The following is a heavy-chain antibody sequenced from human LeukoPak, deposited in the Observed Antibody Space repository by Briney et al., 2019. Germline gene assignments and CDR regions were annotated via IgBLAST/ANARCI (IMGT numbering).Heavy chain of an antibody. J-gene: IGHJ3*02. CDR3: ARDDFWSGYRAFDI. CDR2: VAYSGSP. Sequence: SETLSLTCTVSGDSISDFYWSWIRQPPGKGLELVGHVAYSGSPNSNPSLKNQVTMSVDPSKNQVSLNLSPLTASDTAVYSHARDDFWSGYRAFDIWGQGTMVTVSS. V-gene: IGHV4-59*12. D-gene: IGHD3-3*01. CDR1: GDSISDFY.